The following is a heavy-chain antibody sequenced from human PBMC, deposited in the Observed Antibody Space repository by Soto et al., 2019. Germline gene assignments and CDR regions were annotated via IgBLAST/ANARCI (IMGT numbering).Heavy chain of an antibody. Sequence: EVQLVESGGGLVKPGGSLRLSCAASGFTFSTYSMNWVRQAPGKGLAWISSISSSGGSVSYAESVKGRFTISRDNAKNSLYLQMDSLRAEDTAVYYCARGRSINTNMDYWGQGTLVTVSS. V-gene: IGHV3-21*01. J-gene: IGHJ4*02. D-gene: IGHD2-2*01. CDR1: GFTFSTYS. CDR2: ISSSGGSV. CDR3: ARGRSINTNMDY.